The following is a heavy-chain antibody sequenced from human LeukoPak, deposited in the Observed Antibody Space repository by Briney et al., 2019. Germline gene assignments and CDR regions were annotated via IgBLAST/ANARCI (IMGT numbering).Heavy chain of an antibody. J-gene: IGHJ6*02. CDR2: ISSSSSYI. D-gene: IGHD2-2*02. Sequence: GGSLRLSCAASGFTFSSYSMNWVRQAPGKGLEWVSSISSSSSYIYYADSVKGRFTISRDNAKNSLYLQMNRLRAEDTAVYYCATQIEYQLLYDYYYYGMDVWGQGTTVTVSS. CDR1: GFTFSSYS. CDR3: ATQIEYQLLYDYYYYGMDV. V-gene: IGHV3-21*01.